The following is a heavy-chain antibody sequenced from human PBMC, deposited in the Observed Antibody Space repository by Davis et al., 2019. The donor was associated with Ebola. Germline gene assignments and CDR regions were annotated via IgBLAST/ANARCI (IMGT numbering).Heavy chain of an antibody. V-gene: IGHV3-53*01. CDR2: IYSGGSS. J-gene: IGHJ6*02. CDR3: ARAGGLPYGMDA. CDR1: GFTLSDYY. Sequence: GESLKISCAASGFTLSDYYMSWIRQAPGKGLEWVSIIYSGGSSYYADSVKGRFTISRVNSKNTLYLQMNSLTVEDTAVYYCARAGGLPYGMDAWGQGTTVTVSS. D-gene: IGHD3/OR15-3a*01.